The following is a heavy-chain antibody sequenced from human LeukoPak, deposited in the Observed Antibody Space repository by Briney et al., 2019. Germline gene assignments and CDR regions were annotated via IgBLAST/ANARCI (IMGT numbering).Heavy chain of an antibody. J-gene: IGHJ5*02. V-gene: IGHV4-34*01. CDR1: GGSFSGYY. CDR2: INHSGST. D-gene: IGHD6-13*01. Sequence: KPSETLSLTCAVYGGSFSGYYWSWIRQPPGKGPEWIGEINHSGSTNYNPSLKSRVTISVDTSKNQFSLKLSSVTAADTAVYYCARVEKYTSSGPTDPWGQGTLVTVSS. CDR3: ARVEKYTSSGPTDP.